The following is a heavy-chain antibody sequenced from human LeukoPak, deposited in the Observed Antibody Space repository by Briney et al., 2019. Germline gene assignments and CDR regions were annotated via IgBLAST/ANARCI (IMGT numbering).Heavy chain of an antibody. CDR3: ARCADSSGPYGP. CDR2: INSNSGGT. J-gene: IGHJ5*02. Sequence: ASVKVSCKASGYTFTGYFIHWVRQAPGQGLEWMVCINSNSGGTKFAQNFQGRVTMTRDTSISTAYMELSRLRDDDTAVYYCARCADSSGPYGPWGQGTLVTVSS. V-gene: IGHV1-2*02. CDR1: GYTFTGYF. D-gene: IGHD3-22*01.